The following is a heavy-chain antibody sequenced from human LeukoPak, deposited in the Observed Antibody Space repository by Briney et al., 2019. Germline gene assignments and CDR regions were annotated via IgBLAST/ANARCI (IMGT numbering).Heavy chain of an antibody. V-gene: IGHV1-18*01. CDR2: VSAYDDST. J-gene: IGHJ6*02. CDR3: ARGGRDGMDV. Sequence: ASVKVSCKASGYSFTSYGFTWVRRAPGQGLEWMGWVSAYDDSTNYAQKIRGRVTMTTDAPKNTVYMELRSLRFDDTAVYYCARGGRDGMDVWGQGTTVTVSS. CDR1: GYSFTSYG. D-gene: IGHD3-10*01.